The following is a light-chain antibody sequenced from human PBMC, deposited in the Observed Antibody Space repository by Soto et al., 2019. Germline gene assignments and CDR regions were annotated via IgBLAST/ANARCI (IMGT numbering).Light chain of an antibody. Sequence: EIVLTHSPATLSLSPVERSTLYCRASQSVSSYLAWYQQKPGQAPRLLIYDASNRATGIPARFSGSGSGTDFTLTISSLEPEDFAVYYCQQRSNWPITFGQGKRREIK. J-gene: IGKJ5*01. CDR3: QQRSNWPIT. V-gene: IGKV3-11*01. CDR2: DAS. CDR1: QSVSSY.